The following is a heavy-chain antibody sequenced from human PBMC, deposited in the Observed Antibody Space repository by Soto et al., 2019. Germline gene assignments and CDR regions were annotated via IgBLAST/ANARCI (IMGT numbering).Heavy chain of an antibody. J-gene: IGHJ6*03. CDR1: GYTFTSYD. CDR3: ARGISNTYYYYYYMDV. D-gene: IGHD4-4*01. CDR2: MNPNSGNT. Sequence: ASVKVSCKASGYTFTSYDINWVRQATGQGLEWMGWMNPNSGNTGYAQKFRGRVTMTRNTSISTAYMELSSLRSEDTAVYYCARGISNTYYYYYYMDVWGKGTTVTVSS. V-gene: IGHV1-8*01.